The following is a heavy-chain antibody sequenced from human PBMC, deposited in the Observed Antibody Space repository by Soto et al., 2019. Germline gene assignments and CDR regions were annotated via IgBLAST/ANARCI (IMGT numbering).Heavy chain of an antibody. CDR3: ARQTGYYGSGSYYYYGMDV. Sequence: SETLSLTCTVSGGSISSSSYYWGWIRQPPGKGLEWIGSIYYSGSTYYNPSLKSRVTISVDTSKNQFSRKLSSVTAADTAVYYCARQTGYYGSGSYYYYGMDVWGQGTTVTVS. D-gene: IGHD3-10*01. CDR1: GGSISSSSYY. CDR2: IYYSGST. J-gene: IGHJ6*02. V-gene: IGHV4-39*01.